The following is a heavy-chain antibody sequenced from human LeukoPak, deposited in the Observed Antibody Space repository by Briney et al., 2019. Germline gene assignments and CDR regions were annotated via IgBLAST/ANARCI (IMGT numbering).Heavy chain of an antibody. D-gene: IGHD3-10*01. CDR2: IRSSSSYI. J-gene: IGHJ6*03. CDR3: ARYYGSGSSWYYYYYYMDV. Sequence: GGSLRLSCAASGFTFSSYSMNWVRQAPGKGLEWVASIRSSSSYIYYADSVKGRFTISRDNAKNSLYLQMNSLRAEDTAVYYCARYYGSGSSWYYYYYYMDVWGKGTTVTVSS. CDR1: GFTFSSYS. V-gene: IGHV3-21*01.